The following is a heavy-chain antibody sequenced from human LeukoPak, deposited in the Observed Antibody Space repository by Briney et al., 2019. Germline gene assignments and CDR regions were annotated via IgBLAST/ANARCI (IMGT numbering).Heavy chain of an antibody. CDR2: INHSGST. CDR3: ARVQEAAAGPFDALDI. J-gene: IGHJ3*02. V-gene: IGHV4-34*01. Sequence: SETLSLTCAVYGGSFSGYYWSWIRQPPGRGLEWIGEINHSGSTNYNPSLKSRVTISVDTSKNQFSLKLSSVTAADTAVYYCARVQEAAAGPFDALDIWGQGTMVTVSS. CDR1: GGSFSGYY. D-gene: IGHD6-13*01.